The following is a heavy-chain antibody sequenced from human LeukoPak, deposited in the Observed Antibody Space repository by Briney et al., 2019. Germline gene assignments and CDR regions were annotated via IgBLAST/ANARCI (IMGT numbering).Heavy chain of an antibody. CDR3: WHSGYESGLDY. CDR2: IYHSGSI. J-gene: IGHJ4*02. D-gene: IGHD5-12*01. V-gene: IGHV4-4*02. Sequence: PSGTLSLTCGVSGVSITSGNWWSWVRQPPGKGLEWIGEIYHSGSINYNPSLKSRATISVDKSKNQFSLKLNSVTAADTAVYYCWHSGYESGLDYWGQGTLVTVSS. CDR1: GVSITSGNW.